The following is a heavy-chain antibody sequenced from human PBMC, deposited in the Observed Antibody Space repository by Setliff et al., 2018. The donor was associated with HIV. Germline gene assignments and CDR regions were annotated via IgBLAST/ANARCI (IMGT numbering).Heavy chain of an antibody. CDR2: INSNNGGT. CDR3: AREERCYDGKGALDY. V-gene: IGHV1-2*02. Sequence: VASVKVSCKTSGYTFTAYYIHWVRQAPGQGLEWMGWINSNNGGTKYAQNFQGRVTMTRDTSITTAYMELSSLISDDTAVYYCAREERCYDGKGALDYWGQGMLVTVSS. J-gene: IGHJ4*02. CDR1: GYTFTAYY. D-gene: IGHD2-2*01.